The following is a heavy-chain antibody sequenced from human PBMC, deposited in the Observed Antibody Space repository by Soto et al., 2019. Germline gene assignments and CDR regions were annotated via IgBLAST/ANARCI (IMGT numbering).Heavy chain of an antibody. CDR2: IKHSGSS. V-gene: IGHV4-34*01. D-gene: IGHD6-19*01. CDR1: AGSFSHYY. Sequence: SETLSLTCAVYAGSFSHYYWNWIRQSPGKGPEWIGKIKHSGSSNYNPSLRSRVSISVDMSKNQFSLRLTSVTAADTAVYYCARGGSSDWQVALDIWGQGTMVTVSS. J-gene: IGHJ3*02. CDR3: ARGGSSDWQVALDI.